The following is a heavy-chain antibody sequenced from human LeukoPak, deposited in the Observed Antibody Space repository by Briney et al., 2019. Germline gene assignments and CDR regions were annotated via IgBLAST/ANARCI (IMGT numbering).Heavy chain of an antibody. CDR1: GFTFSSYG. CDR2: IRYDGNNK. D-gene: IGHD1-26*01. Sequence: GGSLRLSCAASGFTFSSYGMHWVRQAPGKGLEWVAFIRYDGNNKYYADSVKGRFTISRDNSKNTLYLQMNSLRAEDTAVYYCATDPATVGITTRDFWGQGTLVTVSS. V-gene: IGHV3-30*02. CDR3: ATDPATVGITTRDF. J-gene: IGHJ4*02.